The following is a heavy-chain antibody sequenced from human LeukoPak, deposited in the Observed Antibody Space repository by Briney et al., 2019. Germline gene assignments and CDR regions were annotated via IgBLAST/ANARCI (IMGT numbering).Heavy chain of an antibody. J-gene: IGHJ6*03. CDR1: GYTFTAYY. V-gene: IGHV1-2*02. CDR3: ARGSPILYYYYMDV. CDR2: INPNSGDT. Sequence: ASVKVSCKASGYTFTAYYMHWVRQAPGQGLEWMGRINPNSGDTDYAQNFQGRVTMTRDTSFSTVYMELRRLKSDDTAVYYCARGSPILYYYYMDVWGKGTTVTVSS. D-gene: IGHD3-9*01.